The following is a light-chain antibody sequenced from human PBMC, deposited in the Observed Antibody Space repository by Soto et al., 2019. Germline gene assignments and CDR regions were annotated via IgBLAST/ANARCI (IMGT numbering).Light chain of an antibody. CDR2: AAS. V-gene: IGKV1-8*01. CDR1: QGISSY. CDR3: QQYYHYRT. Sequence: IQMTQSPSSRSASVGDGVTITCRASQGISSYLAWYQQKPGKAPKLLIYAASTLQSGVPSRFSGSGSGTDFTLTISCLQSEDFATYYCQQYYHYRTFGQGTKVDIK. J-gene: IGKJ1*01.